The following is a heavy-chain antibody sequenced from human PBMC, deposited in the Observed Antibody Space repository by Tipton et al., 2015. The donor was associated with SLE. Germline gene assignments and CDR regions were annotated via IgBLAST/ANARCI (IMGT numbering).Heavy chain of an antibody. D-gene: IGHD1-26*01. Sequence: TLSLTCSVSGASINSDYWSWIRQPPGKGLEWIGYIYDSGSTNFNPSLKSRVIISEDTSKNQLSLKLSSVTAADTAVYYCARDRLGGPFDYWGQGTLVTVSS. V-gene: IGHV4-59*01. CDR2: IYDSGST. CDR1: GASINSDY. J-gene: IGHJ4*02. CDR3: ARDRLGGPFDY.